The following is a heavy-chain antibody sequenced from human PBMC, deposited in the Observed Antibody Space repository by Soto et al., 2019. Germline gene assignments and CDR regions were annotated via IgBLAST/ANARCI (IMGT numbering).Heavy chain of an antibody. V-gene: IGHV4-31*03. CDR1: GYSISAGGYY. CDR2: FYSSGSI. CDR3: ARMYSSGSGWFHP. D-gene: IGHD6-19*01. J-gene: IGHJ5*02. Sequence: LQESGPGLVKPSQTLSLTCFVSGYSISAGGYYWSWIRHHPVKGLEWIGSFYSSGSIIYNPSRRSRVSISGDTSSNQFSMSLTSVTAADTARYYCARMYSSGSGWFHPWGQGTLVTVSS.